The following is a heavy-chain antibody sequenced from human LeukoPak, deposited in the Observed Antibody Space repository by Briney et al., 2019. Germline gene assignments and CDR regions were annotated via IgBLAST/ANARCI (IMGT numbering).Heavy chain of an antibody. CDR3: ARGIETGTTFYFDY. J-gene: IGHJ4*02. Sequence: SETLSLTCTVSGGSISSYYWSWIRQPPGKGLEWIGEINHSGSTNYNPSLKSRVTISVDTSKNQFSLKLSSVTAADTAVYYCARGIETGTTFYFDYWGQGTLVTVSS. CDR2: INHSGST. V-gene: IGHV4-34*01. CDR1: GGSISSYY. D-gene: IGHD1-7*01.